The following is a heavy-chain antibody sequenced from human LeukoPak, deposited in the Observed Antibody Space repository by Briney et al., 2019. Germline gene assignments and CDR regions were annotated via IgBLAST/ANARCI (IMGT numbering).Heavy chain of an antibody. J-gene: IGHJ4*02. D-gene: IGHD3-10*01. CDR1: GYIFSSYW. Sequence: GESLKISCQGSGYIFSSYWIGWVRQMPGKGLEWMGIIYPSDSDTRYSPSFQGQVTISADKSISTAYLQWSSLKASDTAMYYCARRMVRGVITSPFDYWGQGTLVTVSS. CDR3: ARRMVRGVITSPFDY. CDR2: IYPSDSDT. V-gene: IGHV5-51*01.